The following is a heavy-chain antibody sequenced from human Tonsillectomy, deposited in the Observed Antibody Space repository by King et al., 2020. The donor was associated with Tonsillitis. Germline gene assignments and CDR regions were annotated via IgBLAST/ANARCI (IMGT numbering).Heavy chain of an antibody. CDR2: IYYSGST. Sequence: QLQESGPGLVKPSETLSLTCTVSGGSISDYFWSWIRQPPGKGLEWIGYIYYSGSTNYNPSLKSRVTISVDTSRNHFSLRLPSVSAADTAVYYCASGQGSGYYEWWAFDVWGQGTMVTVSS. V-gene: IGHV4-59*01. CDR1: GGSISDYF. D-gene: IGHD3-22*01. J-gene: IGHJ3*01. CDR3: ASGQGSGYYEWWAFDV.